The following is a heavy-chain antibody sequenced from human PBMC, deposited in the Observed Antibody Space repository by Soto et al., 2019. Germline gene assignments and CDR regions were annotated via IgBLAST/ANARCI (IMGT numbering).Heavy chain of an antibody. D-gene: IGHD1-1*01. CDR3: SSGYPPRDQLGNLPGAF. Sequence: QVQLVQSGAEVMQPGASVKVSCKASGYTFTSYYIHWVRQAPGQVLEWMGIINPSGGSTNYAQKFQGRVTMTRDTSTSTVYMELSSLRSEDTAIYYCSSGYPPRDQLGNLPGAFWGQGTLVTVSS. CDR1: GYTFTSYY. CDR2: INPSGGST. J-gene: IGHJ4*02. V-gene: IGHV1-46*03.